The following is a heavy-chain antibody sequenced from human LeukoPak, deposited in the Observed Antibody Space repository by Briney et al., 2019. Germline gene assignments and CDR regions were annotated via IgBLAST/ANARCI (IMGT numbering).Heavy chain of an antibody. CDR2: INPNSGGT. CDR1: GYTFTGYY. J-gene: IGHJ6*03. V-gene: IGHV1-2*02. CDR3: ARDGGRDSSSWYTPYYYYYYYMDV. D-gene: IGHD6-13*01. Sequence: GASVTVSCKASGYTFTGYYMHWVRQAPGQGLEWMGWINPNSGGTNYAQKFQGRVTMTRDTSISTAYMELSRLRSDDTAVYYCARDGGRDSSSWYTPYYYYYYYMDVWGKGTTVTISS.